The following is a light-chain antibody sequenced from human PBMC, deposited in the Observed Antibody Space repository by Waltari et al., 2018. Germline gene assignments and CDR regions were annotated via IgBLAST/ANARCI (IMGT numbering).Light chain of an antibody. CDR3: SSYTSSNTWV. CDR2: DVS. V-gene: IGLV2-14*01. CDR1: SSDVGGYNY. J-gene: IGLJ3*02. Sequence: QSALTQPASVSGSPGQSTTISCTGTSSDVGGYNYVSWYQQHPGKAPKLMIYDVSERPSGVSNHFSGSKSGNTASLTISGLQAEDEADYYCSSYTSSNTWVFGGGTKLTVL.